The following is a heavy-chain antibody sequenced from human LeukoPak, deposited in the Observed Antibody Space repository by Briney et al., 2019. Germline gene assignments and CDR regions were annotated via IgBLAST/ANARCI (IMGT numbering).Heavy chain of an antibody. J-gene: IGHJ6*03. CDR2: ISSFNGKT. CDR1: GYTFISYA. Sequence: ASVKVSCKASGYTFISYAMNWVRQAPGQGLEWMGWISSFNGKTNYAQKLQGRVTLTTDTSTSTAYMELRSLRSDDTAVYYCAREGTPIWYYYMDVWGKGTTVTVSS. V-gene: IGHV1-18*01. CDR3: AREGTPIWYYYMDV. D-gene: IGHD3-10*01.